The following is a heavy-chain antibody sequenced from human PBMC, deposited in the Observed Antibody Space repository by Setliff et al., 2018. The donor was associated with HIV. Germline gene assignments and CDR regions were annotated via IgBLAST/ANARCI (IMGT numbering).Heavy chain of an antibody. V-gene: IGHV3-23*01. Sequence: GGSLRLSCAPSGFTFGSYAMSWVRQAPGKGLEWVSVISGSGDSTFYADSLKGRFTISRDNSKNTLYLQMNSLRVEDTAVYYCAKDVCSGAYCYAYYYYGMDVWGQGTTVTVSS. CDR1: GFTFGSYA. CDR2: ISGSGDST. D-gene: IGHD2-15*01. CDR3: AKDVCSGAYCYAYYYYGMDV. J-gene: IGHJ6*02.